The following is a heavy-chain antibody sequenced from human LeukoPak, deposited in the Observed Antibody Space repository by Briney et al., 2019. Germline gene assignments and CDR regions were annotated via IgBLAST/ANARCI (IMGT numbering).Heavy chain of an antibody. Sequence: GGSLRLSCAASGFTFSSYGMHWLRQAPGKGLEWVAVTWYDGSHKYYADAVKGRFTISRDNSENALSLQMNSLRAEDTAVYYCAKSFGAGSYFHYDHCGQGTLVTVSS. V-gene: IGHV3-33*06. J-gene: IGHJ4*02. CDR3: AKSFGAGSYFHYDH. D-gene: IGHD3-10*01. CDR1: GFTFSSYG. CDR2: TWYDGSHK.